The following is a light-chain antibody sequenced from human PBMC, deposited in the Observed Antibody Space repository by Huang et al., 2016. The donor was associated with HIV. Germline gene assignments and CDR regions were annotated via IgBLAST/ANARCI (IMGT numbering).Light chain of an antibody. CDR1: HSVANNF. CDR3: QQYGSSPGT. Sequence: EIVLTQSPGTLSLSPGERATLSCRASHSVANNFLAGYRQRPGQAPRLLIYAASTRATGIAGRFSGSGSGTDFILTINRLEPEDFAVYYCQQYGSSPGTFGQGTKVEIK. J-gene: IGKJ1*01. V-gene: IGKV3-20*01. CDR2: AAS.